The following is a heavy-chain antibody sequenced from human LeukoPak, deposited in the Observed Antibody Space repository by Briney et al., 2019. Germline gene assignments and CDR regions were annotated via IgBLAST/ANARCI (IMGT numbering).Heavy chain of an antibody. D-gene: IGHD1-26*01. CDR3: ARATYSGSFYPGA. J-gene: IGHJ5*02. V-gene: IGHV3-21*01. Sequence: TPGGSLRLSCAASGFTFSSYSMNWVRQAPGKGLEWVSSISSSSSYIYYADSVKGRFTIARDNAKNSLYLQMDSLRAADTAVYYCARATYSGSFYPGAWGQGTLVTVSS. CDR2: ISSSSSYI. CDR1: GFTFSSYS.